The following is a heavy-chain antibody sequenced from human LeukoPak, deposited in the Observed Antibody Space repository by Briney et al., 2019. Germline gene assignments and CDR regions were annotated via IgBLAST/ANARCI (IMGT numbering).Heavy chain of an antibody. CDR2: IVVGSGNT. J-gene: IGHJ5*02. Sequence: GASVKVSCKASGFTFTSSAMQWVRQARGQRLEWIGWIVVGSGNTNYAQKFQERVTITRDMSTSTAYMELSSLRSEDTAVYYCAADVLQGIGLDFWSGYYSWGQGTLVTVSS. CDR3: AADVLQGIGLDFWSGYYS. D-gene: IGHD3-3*01. V-gene: IGHV1-58*02. CDR1: GFTFTSSA.